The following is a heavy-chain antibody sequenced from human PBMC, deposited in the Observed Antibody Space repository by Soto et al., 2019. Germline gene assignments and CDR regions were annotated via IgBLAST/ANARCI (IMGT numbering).Heavy chain of an antibody. CDR3: ATSTDDDFWSGSY. V-gene: IGHV1-2*02. Sequence: ASVKVSCKSSGYTFSDFYIHWVRQAPGQGLEWMGWLNPNTGGAVYAQKFLGRVPMTRDTSISTAYRELSRLASDDTAIYFGATSTDDDFWSGSYWGQGTLVTVS. CDR1: GYTFSDFY. CDR2: LNPNTGGA. D-gene: IGHD3-3*01. J-gene: IGHJ4*02.